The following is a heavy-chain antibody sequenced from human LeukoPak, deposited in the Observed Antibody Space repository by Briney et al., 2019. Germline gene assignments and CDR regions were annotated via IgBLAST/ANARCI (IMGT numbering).Heavy chain of an antibody. D-gene: IGHD3-22*01. CDR2: INPNSGGT. J-gene: IGHJ4*02. CDR3: ARVRDSSGYQGFDY. CDR1: GYTFTGYY. V-gene: IGHV1-2*06. Sequence: ASVKVSCKASGYTFTGYYMHWVRQVPGQGLEWMGRINPNSGGTNYAQKFQDRVTMTRDTSITTAYMELSRLRSDDTAVYYCARVRDSSGYQGFDYWGQGTLVTVSS.